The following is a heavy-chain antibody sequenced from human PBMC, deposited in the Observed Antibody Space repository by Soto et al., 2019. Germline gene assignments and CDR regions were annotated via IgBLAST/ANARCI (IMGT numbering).Heavy chain of an antibody. CDR3: ASFLIAVAGKDGAIHI. Sequence: PGESLKISCKGSGYSFTSYWISWVRQMPGKGLEWMGRIDPSDSYTNYSPSFQGHVTISADKSISTAYLQWSSLKASDTAMYYCASFLIAVAGKDGAIHIWGQATIVTVSS. V-gene: IGHV5-10-1*01. D-gene: IGHD6-19*01. J-gene: IGHJ3*02. CDR1: GYSFTSYW. CDR2: IDPSDSYT.